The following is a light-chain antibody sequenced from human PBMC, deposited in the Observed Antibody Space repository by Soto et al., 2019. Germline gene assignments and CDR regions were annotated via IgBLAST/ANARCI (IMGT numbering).Light chain of an antibody. J-gene: IGLJ1*01. CDR2: EVS. CDR3: TSYTSSSPYV. V-gene: IGLV2-14*01. Sequence: QSALTQPASVSGSPGQSITISCTGTSSDVGGYNYVSWYQQHPGKAPRLIIYEVSRRPSRISNRLSGSKSGNTASLTISGLKAVDEADYYCTSYTSSSPYVFGTGTKLTVL. CDR1: SSDVGGYNY.